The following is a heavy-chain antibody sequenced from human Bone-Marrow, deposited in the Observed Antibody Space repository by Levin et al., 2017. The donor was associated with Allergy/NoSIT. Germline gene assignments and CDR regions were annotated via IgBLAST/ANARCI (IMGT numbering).Heavy chain of an antibody. J-gene: IGHJ4*02. CDR3: ARAGSVELLITRPLVFRTNFDY. D-gene: IGHD1-7*01. Sequence: GGSLRLSCAASGFTFSSYAMHWVRQAPGKGLEWVAVISYDGSNKYYADSVKGRFTISRDNSKNTLYLQMNSLRAEDTAVYYCARAGSVELLITRPLVFRTNFDYWGQGTLVTVSS. V-gene: IGHV3-30-3*01. CDR1: GFTFSSYA. CDR2: ISYDGSNK.